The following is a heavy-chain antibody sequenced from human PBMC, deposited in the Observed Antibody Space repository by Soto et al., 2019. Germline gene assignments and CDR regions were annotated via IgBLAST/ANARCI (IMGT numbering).Heavy chain of an antibody. V-gene: IGHV1-69*13. Sequence: AASVKVSCKASGGTFSSYAISWVRQAPGQGLEWMGGIIPIFGTANYAQKFQGRVTITADESTSTAYMELSSLRSEDTAVYYCARGALNYYDSSGYYPDYYYGMDVWGQGTTVTVSS. CDR2: IIPIFGTA. J-gene: IGHJ6*02. CDR1: GGTFSSYA. D-gene: IGHD3-22*01. CDR3: ARGALNYYDSSGYYPDYYYGMDV.